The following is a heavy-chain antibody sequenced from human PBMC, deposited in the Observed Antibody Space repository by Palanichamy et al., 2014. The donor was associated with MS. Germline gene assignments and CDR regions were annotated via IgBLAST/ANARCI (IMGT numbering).Heavy chain of an antibody. V-gene: IGHV3-48*01. CDR1: GFTFNSYS. J-gene: IGHJ3*02. CDR3: ARGSTYSLAFAI. D-gene: IGHD2-15*01. Sequence: EVQLVESGGGLVQPGGSLRLSCAASGFTFNSYSMNWVRQAPGKGLEWVSYISSSSSTMYYADSVKGRLTISRGNAKNSLYLQMSSLRAEDTAVYYCARGSTYSLAFAIWGQGTMVTVSS. CDR2: ISSSSSTM.